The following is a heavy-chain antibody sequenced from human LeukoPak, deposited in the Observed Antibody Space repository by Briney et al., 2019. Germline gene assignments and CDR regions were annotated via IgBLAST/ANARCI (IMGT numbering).Heavy chain of an antibody. D-gene: IGHD6-6*01. CDR1: GGSISSYY. J-gene: IGHJ2*01. CDR3: ARGSSSSRRDWYFDL. V-gene: IGHV4-59*01. CDR2: IYYSGST. Sequence: SETLSLTCTVSGGSISSYYWSWIRQPPGKGLEWIGYIYYSGSTNYNPSLKSRVTVSVDTSKNQFSLKLSSVTAADTAVYYCARGSSSSRRDWYFDLWGRGTLVTVSS.